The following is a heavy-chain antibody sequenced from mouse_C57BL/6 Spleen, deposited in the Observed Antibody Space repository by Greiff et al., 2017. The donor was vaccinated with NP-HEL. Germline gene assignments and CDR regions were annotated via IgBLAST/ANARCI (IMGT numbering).Heavy chain of an antibody. J-gene: IGHJ3*01. Sequence: VQLQQSGTVLARPGASVKMSCKTSGYTFTSYWMHWVKQRPGQGLEWIGAIYPGNSDTSYNQKFKGKAKLTAVTSASTAYMELSSLTNEDPAVYCCTRAGYYGTKSAWFAYWGQGTLVTVSA. CDR3: TRAGYYGTKSAWFAY. CDR1: GYTFTSYW. CDR2: IYPGNSDT. V-gene: IGHV1-5*01. D-gene: IGHD1-1*01.